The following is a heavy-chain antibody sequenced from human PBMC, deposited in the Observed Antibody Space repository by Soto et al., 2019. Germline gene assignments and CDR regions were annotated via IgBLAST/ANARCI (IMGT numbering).Heavy chain of an antibody. CDR2: IVVGSGNT. Sequence: SVKVSCKASGFTFTSSAVQWVRQARGQRLEWIGWIVVGSGNTNYAQKFQERVTITRDMSISTAYLQWSSLKASDTAMYYCAGGGVRGVITRTRDYYGMDVWGQGTTVTVSS. J-gene: IGHJ6*02. CDR1: GFTFTSSA. CDR3: AGGGVRGVITRTRDYYGMDV. D-gene: IGHD3-10*01. V-gene: IGHV1-58*01.